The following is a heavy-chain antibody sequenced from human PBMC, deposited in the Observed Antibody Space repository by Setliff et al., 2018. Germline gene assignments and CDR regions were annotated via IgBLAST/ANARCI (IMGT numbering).Heavy chain of an antibody. J-gene: IGHJ4*02. D-gene: IGHD2-21*02. V-gene: IGHV6-1*01. Sequence: SQTLSLTCAISGDSVSSNSAAWNWIRQSPSRGLEWLGRTYYRSKWYNDYAVSVKSRITINPDTSKNQFSLQLNSVTPEDTAVYYCARQDFPHRKCGGDCYEAQSIDYWGQGTLVTVSS. CDR3: ARQDFPHRKCGGDCYEAQSIDY. CDR2: TYYRSKWYN. CDR1: GDSVSSNSAA.